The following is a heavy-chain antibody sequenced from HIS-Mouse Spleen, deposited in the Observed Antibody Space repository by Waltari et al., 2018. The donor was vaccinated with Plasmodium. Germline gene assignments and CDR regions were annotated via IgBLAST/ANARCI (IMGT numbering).Heavy chain of an antibody. Sequence: QVQLVQSGAEVKKPGASVKVSCKASGSTFTGYYMHWVRPAPGQGLEWMGWINPNSGGTNYAQKFQGRVTMTRDTSISTAYMELSRLRSDDTAVYYCARVLGYKAAAGTFVEYFQHWGQGTLVTVSS. D-gene: IGHD6-13*01. J-gene: IGHJ1*01. CDR3: ARVLGYKAAAGTFVEYFQH. CDR1: GSTFTGYY. CDR2: INPNSGGT. V-gene: IGHV1-2*02.